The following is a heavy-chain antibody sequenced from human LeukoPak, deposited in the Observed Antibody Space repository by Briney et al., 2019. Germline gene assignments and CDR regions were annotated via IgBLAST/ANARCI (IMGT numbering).Heavy chain of an antibody. CDR2: IRNKANSYTT. CDR1: GFTLSDHY. J-gene: IGHJ4*02. V-gene: IGHV3-72*01. D-gene: IGHD2-15*01. Sequence: PGGSLRLSCAASGFTLSDHYMDWVRQAPGKGLEWVGRIRNKANSYTTEYAASVKGRFTISRDDSKSSLFLQMNSLKTEDTAVYYCTGSRPYSALDYWGQGTLVTVSS. CDR3: TGSRPYSALDY.